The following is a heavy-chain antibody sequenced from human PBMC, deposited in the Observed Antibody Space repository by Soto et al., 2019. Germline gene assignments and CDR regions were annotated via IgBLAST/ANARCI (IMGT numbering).Heavy chain of an antibody. V-gene: IGHV4-59*08. CDR1: GGSISSYY. D-gene: IGHD4-17*01. J-gene: IGHJ6*02. CDR2: IYYSGST. CDR3: ARLRGDYGDYYYYGMDV. Sequence: SETLSLTCTVSGGSISSYYWSWIRQPPGKGLEWIGYIYYSGSTNYNPSLKSRVTISVDTSKNQFSLKLSSVTAADTAVYYCARLRGDYGDYYYYGMDVWGQGTTVTVSS.